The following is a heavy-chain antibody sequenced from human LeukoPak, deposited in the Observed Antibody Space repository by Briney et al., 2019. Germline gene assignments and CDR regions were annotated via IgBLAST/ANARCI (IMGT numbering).Heavy chain of an antibody. V-gene: IGHV4-4*03. Sequence: PPETLSLTCAVSGGSISSSNWWSWVRQPPGKGREWIGEIYHSGSTNYNPSLKSRVAISVDKSENQFSLRLSSVTAADTAVYYCAGIPFHYYAMDVWGQGTTVTVSS. CDR1: GGSISSSNW. J-gene: IGHJ6*02. CDR3: AGIPFHYYAMDV. CDR2: IYHSGST. D-gene: IGHD2-2*02.